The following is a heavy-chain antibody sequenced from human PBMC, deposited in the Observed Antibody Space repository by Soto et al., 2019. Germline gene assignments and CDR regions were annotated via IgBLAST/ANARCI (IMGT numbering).Heavy chain of an antibody. D-gene: IGHD1-26*01. CDR1: GFTFNSYT. CDR2: ITSSGSYI. CDR3: AKEVGRSYYGMDV. V-gene: IGHV3-21*01. J-gene: IGHJ6*02. Sequence: EAQLVESGGGLVKPGGSLRLSCAASGFTFNSYTMNWVRQAPGKGLEWVSSITSSGSYIYYADSVKGRFTISRDNAKNSLYLQMDSLRAEDTAVYYRAKEVGRSYYGMDVWGQGTTVTVSS.